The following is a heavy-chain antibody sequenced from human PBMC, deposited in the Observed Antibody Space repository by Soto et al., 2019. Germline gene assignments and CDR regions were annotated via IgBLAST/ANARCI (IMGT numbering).Heavy chain of an antibody. CDR2: INTDTGNT. J-gene: IGHJ5*02. CDR1: GYSFANYG. V-gene: IGHV1-18*01. D-gene: IGHD6-13*01. Sequence: ASVKVSCKTSGYSFANYGINWVRQAPGQGLEWMGWINTDTGNTVYAQTFQGRVTMTTDTSTSTVFMDLRSLRTDDTAVYYCARDLMYTSPPDSWFDPWGQGTLVTVSS. CDR3: ARDLMYTSPPDSWFDP.